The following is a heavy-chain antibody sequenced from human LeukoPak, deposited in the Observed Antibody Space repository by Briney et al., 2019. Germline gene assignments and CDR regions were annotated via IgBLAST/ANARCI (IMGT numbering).Heavy chain of an antibody. CDR3: ARGKEGDSYGTDY. CDR1: GGSFSGYY. D-gene: IGHD5-18*01. J-gene: IGHJ4*02. CDR2: INHSGST. Sequence: SETLSLTCAVYGGSFSGYYWSWIRQPPGKGLEWIGEINHSGSTNYIPSLKSRVTISVDTSKNQFSLKLSSVTAADTAVYYCARGKEGDSYGTDYWGQGTLVTVSS. V-gene: IGHV4-34*01.